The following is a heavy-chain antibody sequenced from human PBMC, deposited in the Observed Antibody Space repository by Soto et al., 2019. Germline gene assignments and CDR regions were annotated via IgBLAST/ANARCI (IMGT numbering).Heavy chain of an antibody. CDR1: GGSISSYF. CDR2: IYFNEST. J-gene: IGHJ3*02. Sequence: QVLLQESGPGLVKPSETLSLTCSVSGGSISSYFLHWIRQAPGKGLEWIGYIYFNESTNYNPSLKSRVTIALETSKSLFSLKLNSVTAAETARYYCAREHKEAFESWGQGTMFTV. CDR3: AREHKEAFES. V-gene: IGHV4-59*01.